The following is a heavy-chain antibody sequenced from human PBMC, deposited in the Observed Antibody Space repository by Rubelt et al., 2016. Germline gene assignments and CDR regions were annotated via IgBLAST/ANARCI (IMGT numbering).Heavy chain of an antibody. Sequence: QLQLQESGPGLVKPSETLSLTCTVSGGSVTSTSYYWGWIRQTPGKGLEWIGSIFSGGSTYYNPSLKSRVTMSVDTSENQFSLRLSSVTAADAAVYFGARGPLLFGELGRIDDWGQGNLVTVSS. CDR3: ARGPLLFGELGRIDD. CDR1: GGSVTSTSYY. J-gene: IGHJ4*02. CDR2: IFSGGST. V-gene: IGHV4-39*07. D-gene: IGHD3-10*01.